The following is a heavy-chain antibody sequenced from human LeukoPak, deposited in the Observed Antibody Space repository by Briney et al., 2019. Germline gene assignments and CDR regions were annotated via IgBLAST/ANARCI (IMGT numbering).Heavy chain of an antibody. J-gene: IGHJ3*02. V-gene: IGHV1-69*04. CDR1: GGTFSSYA. CDR3: ARERREQWLVLVAFDI. Sequence: SVKVSCKASGGTFSSYAISWVRQAPGQGLEWMGRIIPILGIANYAQKFQGRVTITADKSTSTAYMELSSLRSEDTPVYYCARERREQWLVLVAFDIWGQGTMVTVSS. D-gene: IGHD6-19*01. CDR2: IIPILGIA.